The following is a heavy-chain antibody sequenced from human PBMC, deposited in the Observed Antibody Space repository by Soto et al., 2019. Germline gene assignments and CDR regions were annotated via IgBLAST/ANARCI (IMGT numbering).Heavy chain of an antibody. CDR3: ARDVSGSYCFDY. CDR2: IWYDGSNK. CDR1: GFTFSSYG. D-gene: IGHD1-26*01. J-gene: IGHJ4*02. V-gene: IGHV3-33*01. Sequence: QVQLVESGGGVVQPGRSLRLSCAASGFTFSSYGMHWVRQAPGKGLEWVAVIWYDGSNKYYADSVKGRFTISRDNSKNPLYLQMNSLRAEDTAVYYCARDVSGSYCFDYWGQGTLVTVSS.